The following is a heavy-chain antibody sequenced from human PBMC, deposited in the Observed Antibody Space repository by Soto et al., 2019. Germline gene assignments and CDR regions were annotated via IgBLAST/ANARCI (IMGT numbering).Heavy chain of an antibody. CDR1: GYNFLNYG. CDR3: ASDHGGAPMALLY. Sequence: RASVKVSCKTSGYNFLNYGMSWVRQAPGQGPEWMGWISVYHGNTIYAQNFQGRVTMTTDTSTSTAYMELTSLRSDDTGVYYCASDHGGAPMALLYWGKGXLVTVAS. V-gene: IGHV1-18*04. D-gene: IGHD2-2*01. CDR2: ISVYHGNT. J-gene: IGHJ4*02.